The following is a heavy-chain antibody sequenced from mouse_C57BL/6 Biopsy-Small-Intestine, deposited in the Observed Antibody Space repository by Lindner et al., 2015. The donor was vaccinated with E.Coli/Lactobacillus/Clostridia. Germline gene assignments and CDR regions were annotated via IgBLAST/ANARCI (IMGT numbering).Heavy chain of an antibody. J-gene: IGHJ3*01. CDR3: ARSLYYDYSWFAY. CDR2: IYPGDGDT. D-gene: IGHD2-4*01. CDR1: GYAFSSSW. V-gene: IGHV1-82*01. Sequence: VQLQESGPELVKPGASVKISCKASGYAFSSSWMNWVKQRPGKGLEWIGRIYPGDGDTNYNGKFKGKATLTVDRSSSTAHMELRSLTSEDSAGYYCARSLYYDYSWFAYWGQGTLVTVSA.